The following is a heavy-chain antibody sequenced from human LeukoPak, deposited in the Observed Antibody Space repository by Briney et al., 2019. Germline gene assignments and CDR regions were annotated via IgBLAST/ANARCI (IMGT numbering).Heavy chain of an antibody. Sequence: HPGGSLRLSCAASGFTFSSYWMTWVRQAPGKGLEWVANIKEDGSERYYMDSVKGRFTISRDNAKNSLYLQLNSLRAEDTAVYYCARDWVNFDYWGQGTLVTVSS. CDR3: ARDWVNFDY. V-gene: IGHV3-7*04. D-gene: IGHD3-16*01. CDR2: IKEDGSER. CDR1: GFTFSSYW. J-gene: IGHJ4*02.